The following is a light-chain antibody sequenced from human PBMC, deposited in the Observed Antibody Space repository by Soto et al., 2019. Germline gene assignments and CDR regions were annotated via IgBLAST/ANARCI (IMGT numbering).Light chain of an antibody. CDR1: QSLSNY. CDR3: QQRSNWPPIT. V-gene: IGKV3-11*01. CDR2: DAS. Sequence: EIVLTQSPATLSLSPGERATLSCRASQSLSNYLAWYQQKPGQAPRLLIYDASNRATGIPARFSGSGSGTDFTLTISSLEPEDFAVYYCQQRSNWPPITFGQGTRLEIK. J-gene: IGKJ5*01.